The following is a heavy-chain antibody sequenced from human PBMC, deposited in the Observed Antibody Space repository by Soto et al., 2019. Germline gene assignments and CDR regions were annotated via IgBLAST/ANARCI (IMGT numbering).Heavy chain of an antibody. CDR1: GFTVSSNY. Sequence: LRLSCAASGFTVSSNYMSWVRQAPGKGLEWVSVIYSGGSTYYADPVKGRFTISRDNSKNTLYLQMNSLRAEDTAVYYCARDFPAYIRKYCSSTSCYSYWGQGTLVTVSS. D-gene: IGHD2-2*01. V-gene: IGHV3-66*01. J-gene: IGHJ4*02. CDR2: IYSGGST. CDR3: ARDFPAYIRKYCSSTSCYSY.